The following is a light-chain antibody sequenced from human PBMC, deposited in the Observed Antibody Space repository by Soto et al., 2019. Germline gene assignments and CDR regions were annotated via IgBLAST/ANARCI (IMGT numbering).Light chain of an antibody. CDR1: QGISSY. V-gene: IGKV1-8*01. CDR2: AAS. Sequence: AIRMTQSPSSFSASTGDRVTITCRASQGISSYLAWYQQKPGKAPKLLIYAASTLQSGVPSRFSGSGSGTDFTFTISSLQPEDIATYYCQHFDSLPITFGPGTKVDIK. J-gene: IGKJ3*01. CDR3: QHFDSLPIT.